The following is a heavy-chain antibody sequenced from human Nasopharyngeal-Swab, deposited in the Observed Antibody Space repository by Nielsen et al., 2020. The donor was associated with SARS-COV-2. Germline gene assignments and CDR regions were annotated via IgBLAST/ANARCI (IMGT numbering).Heavy chain of an antibody. CDR2: IYYSGST. CDR3: ARHRPDCSSTSCYISHYYYMDV. Sequence: WIRQPPGKGLEWIGSIYYSGSTYYNPPLKGRVPISVDTSKNQFSLKLSSVTAADTAVYYCARHRPDCSSTSCYISHYYYMDVWGKGTTVTVSS. V-gene: IGHV4-39*01. D-gene: IGHD2-2*02. J-gene: IGHJ6*03.